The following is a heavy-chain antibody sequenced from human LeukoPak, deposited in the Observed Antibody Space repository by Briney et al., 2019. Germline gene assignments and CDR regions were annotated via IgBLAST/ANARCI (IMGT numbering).Heavy chain of an antibody. CDR2: ISYDGSNK. CDR1: GFTFSSYG. D-gene: IGHD2-2*01. CDR3: AKDWGRYCSSTSCYSLDY. V-gene: IGHV3-30*18. J-gene: IGHJ4*02. Sequence: GGSLRLSCAASGFTFSSYGMHWVRQAPGKGLEWVAVISYDGSNKYYADSVKGRFTISGDNSKNTLYLQMNSLRAEDTAVYYCAKDWGRYCSSTSCYSLDYWGQGTLVSVSS.